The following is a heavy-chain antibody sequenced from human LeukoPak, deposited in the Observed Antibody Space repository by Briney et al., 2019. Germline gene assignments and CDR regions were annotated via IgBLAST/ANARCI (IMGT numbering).Heavy chain of an antibody. CDR1: GFTFDDYA. CDR3: AKEQYSSSWSLRGPYYGMDV. J-gene: IGHJ6*02. CDR2: ISWNSGSI. D-gene: IGHD6-13*01. V-gene: IGHV3-9*01. Sequence: GRSLRLSCAASGFTFDDYAMHWVRQAPGKGLEWVSGISWNSGSIGYADSVKGRFTISRDNAKNSLYLQMNSLRAEDTALYYCAKEQYSSSWSLRGPYYGMDVWGQGTTVTVSS.